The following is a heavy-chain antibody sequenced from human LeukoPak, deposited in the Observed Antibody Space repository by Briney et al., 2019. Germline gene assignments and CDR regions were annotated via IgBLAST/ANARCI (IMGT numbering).Heavy chain of an antibody. V-gene: IGHV3-9*01. CDR3: AKDGTYYYDGSGYWGYFDY. Sequence: PGGSLRLSCAASGFTFSSYAMSWARQAPGKGLEWVSGISWNSGSIGYADSVKGRFTISRDNAKNSLYLQMNSLRAEDTALYYCAKDGTYYYDGSGYWGYFDYWGQGTLVTVSS. CDR1: GFTFSSYA. J-gene: IGHJ4*02. D-gene: IGHD3-22*01. CDR2: ISWNSGSI.